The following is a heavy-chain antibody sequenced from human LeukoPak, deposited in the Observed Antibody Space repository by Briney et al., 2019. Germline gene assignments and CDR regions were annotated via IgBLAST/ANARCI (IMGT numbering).Heavy chain of an antibody. V-gene: IGHV1-2*02. CDR2: IHPNSGVT. CDR1: GYTFTAFY. CDR3: TREDY. Sequence: ASVKVSCKASGYTFTAFYIQRVRQAPGQGLEWMGWIHPNSGVTVYAQKFQGRVSMTRDTFISTVYLELSRLQSDDTAVYYCTREDYWGQGTLVTVSS. J-gene: IGHJ4*02.